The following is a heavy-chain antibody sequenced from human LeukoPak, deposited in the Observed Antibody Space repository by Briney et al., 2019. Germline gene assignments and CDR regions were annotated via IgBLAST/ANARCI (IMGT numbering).Heavy chain of an antibody. CDR1: GYSISSGYY. CDR3: ARDERWLQLSSYFDY. J-gene: IGHJ4*02. D-gene: IGHD5-24*01. V-gene: IGHV4-38-2*02. Sequence: SETLSLTCTVSGYSISSGYYWGWIRQPPGKGLEWIGSIYHSGSTYYNPSLKSRVTISVDTSKNQFSLKLSSVTAADTAVYYCARDERWLQLSSYFDYWGQGTLVTVSS. CDR2: IYHSGST.